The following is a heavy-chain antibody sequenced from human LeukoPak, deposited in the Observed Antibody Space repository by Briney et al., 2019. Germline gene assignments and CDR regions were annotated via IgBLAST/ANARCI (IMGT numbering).Heavy chain of an antibody. CDR3: ARGPHIAATSY. CDR1: GFTFSSYA. J-gene: IGHJ4*02. V-gene: IGHV3-7*03. CDR2: IKQDGSEK. Sequence: GGSLRLSCATSGFTFSSYAMSWVRQAPGKGLEWVANIKQDGSEKQYVDSVKGRFTISRDNAKNSLYLQINSLRAEDTAVYYCARGPHIAATSYWGQGTLVTVSS. D-gene: IGHD6-25*01.